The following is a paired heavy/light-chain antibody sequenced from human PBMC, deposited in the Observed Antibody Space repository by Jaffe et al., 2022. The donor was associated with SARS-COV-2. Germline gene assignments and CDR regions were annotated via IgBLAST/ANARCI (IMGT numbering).Light chain of an antibody. CDR3: GTWDYSLSGGGL. CDR1: NYNFVNGY. J-gene: IGLJ3*02. Sequence: QSVLTQPPSVSAAPGQKVTISCSGSNYNFVNGYVSWFQQLPGTAPKLLIYENDKRASGIPDRFSASKSGTSATLVITGLQTGDEADYYCGTWDYSLSGGGLFGGGTKLTVL. V-gene: IGLV1-51*02. CDR2: END.
Heavy chain of an antibody. CDR2: MSSDGNSQ. CDR1: GVIVSTYA. V-gene: IGHV3-30*04. CDR3: ARDWDYGSGILYYYDMDV. Sequence: QAQLVESGGGVVQPGRSLRLSCAVSGVIVSTYAVHWVRQAPGKGLEWVAVMSSDGNSQYYADSVKGRFSISRDTSKNTLYLQMNSLRTEDTAVYYCARDWDYGSGILYYYDMDVWGKGTTVTVSS. J-gene: IGHJ6*03. D-gene: IGHD3-10*01.